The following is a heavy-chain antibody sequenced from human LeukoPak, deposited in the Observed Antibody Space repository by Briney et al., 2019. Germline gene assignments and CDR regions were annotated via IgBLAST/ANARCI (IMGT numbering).Heavy chain of an antibody. J-gene: IGHJ4*02. CDR1: GRFLSRRRYF. Sequence: SETLTLMCSVSGRFLSRRRYFWRRIRHPPGKGLEWIGSIYYSGSTYYNPSLKSRVTISVDTSKNQFSLKLSSVTAADTAVYYCARRPGSSGYYWGQGTLVTVSS. CDR3: ARRPGSSGYY. D-gene: IGHD3-22*01. V-gene: IGHV4-39*01. CDR2: IYYSGST.